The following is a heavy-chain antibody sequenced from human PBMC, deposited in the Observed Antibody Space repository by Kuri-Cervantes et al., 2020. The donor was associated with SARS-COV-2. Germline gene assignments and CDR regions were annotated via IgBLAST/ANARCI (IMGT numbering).Heavy chain of an antibody. Sequence: GESLKISCAASGFTVSSNYMSWVRQAPGKGLEWVSVIYSGGSTYYADSVKGRFTISRDNSKNTLYLQMNSLRAEDTAVYYCAKDRKQIAAASLDYWGQGTLVTVSS. V-gene: IGHV3-53*05. CDR2: IYSGGST. CDR3: AKDRKQIAAASLDY. J-gene: IGHJ4*02. CDR1: GFTVSSNY. D-gene: IGHD6-13*01.